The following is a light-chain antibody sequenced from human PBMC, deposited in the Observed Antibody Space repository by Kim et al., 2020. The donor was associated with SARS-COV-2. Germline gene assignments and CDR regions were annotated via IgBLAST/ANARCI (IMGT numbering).Light chain of an antibody. CDR3: SSYASTRSYV. CDR2: DVN. J-gene: IGLJ1*01. V-gene: IGLV2-14*03. CDR1: SSDVGAYNY. Sequence: QSALTQPASVSGSPGQSITISCTGTSSDVGAYNYVSWYQQHPGKAPKLMIFDVNKRPSGLSNRFSGSKSGNTASLTISGLQAEDEADYYCSSYASTRSYVVGSGTTVTVL.